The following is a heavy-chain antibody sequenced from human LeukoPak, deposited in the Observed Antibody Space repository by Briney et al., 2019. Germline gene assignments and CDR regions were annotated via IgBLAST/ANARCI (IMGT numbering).Heavy chain of an antibody. CDR2: IYSGGST. D-gene: IGHD4-17*01. CDR3: ARDQDDYGDYEFST. J-gene: IGHJ4*02. V-gene: IGHV3-53*01. Sequence: GGSLRLSCAASGFTVSSNYMSWVRQAPGKGLEWVSVIYSGGSTYYADSVKGRFTISRDNSKNTLYLQTNSLRAEDTAVYYCARDQDDYGDYEFSTWGQGTLVTVSS. CDR1: GFTVSSNY.